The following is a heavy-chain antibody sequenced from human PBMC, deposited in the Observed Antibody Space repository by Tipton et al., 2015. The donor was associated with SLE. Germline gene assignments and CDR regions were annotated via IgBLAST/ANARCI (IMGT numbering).Heavy chain of an antibody. V-gene: IGHV4-59*11. CDR2: IPYSGTT. J-gene: IGHJ6*02. Sequence: TLSLTCTVSGGSITNHYWNWIRQPPGKGLEWIGYIPYSGTTHDNPPLKSRVTMSVDMSKNQFSLKVTSVTAADTAVYYCARGYYGSGRLDVWGQGTTVTVSS. CDR3: ARGYYGSGRLDV. CDR1: GGSITNHY. D-gene: IGHD3-10*01.